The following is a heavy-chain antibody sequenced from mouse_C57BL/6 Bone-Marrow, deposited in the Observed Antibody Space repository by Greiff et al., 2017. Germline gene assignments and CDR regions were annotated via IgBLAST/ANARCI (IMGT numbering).Heavy chain of an antibody. J-gene: IGHJ3*01. CDR2: IDPENGDT. CDR3: TTHDYDVAWVAY. D-gene: IGHD2-4*01. CDR1: GYNITDDY. Sequence: VQLQQSGAELVRPGASVKLSCTASGYNITDDYMHWVKQRPEQGLEWIGWIDPENGDTEYASKFQGKATITADTSSNTAYLQLSSLTSEDTAVYYCTTHDYDVAWVAYWGQGTLVTVSA. V-gene: IGHV14-4*01.